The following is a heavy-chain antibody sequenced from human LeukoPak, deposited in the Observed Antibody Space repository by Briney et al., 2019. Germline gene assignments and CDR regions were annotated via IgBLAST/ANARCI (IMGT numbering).Heavy chain of an antibody. CDR1: GFTFDDYA. CDR3: AKDISEDSWYYFDY. CDR2: ISWNSGSI. Sequence: GGSLRLSCAASGFTFDDYAMHWVRQAPGKGLEWVSGISWNSGSIGYADSVKGRFTISRDNAKNSLYLQMNSLRAEDTALYYCAKDISEDSWYYFDYWGQGTLVTVSS. J-gene: IGHJ4*02. D-gene: IGHD6-13*01. V-gene: IGHV3-9*01.